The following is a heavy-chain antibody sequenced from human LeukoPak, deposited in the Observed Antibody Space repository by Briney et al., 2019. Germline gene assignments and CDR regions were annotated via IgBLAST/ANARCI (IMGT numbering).Heavy chain of an antibody. D-gene: IGHD2-8*01. CDR2: ISAYNGNT. Sequence: ASVKVSCKASGYTFTSYGISWVRQAPGQGLEWMVWISAYNGNTNYAQKLQGRVTMTTDTSTSTAYMELRSLRSDDTAVYYCARATHCTNGVCYEWFDPWGQGTLVTVSS. V-gene: IGHV1-18*01. CDR1: GYTFTSYG. CDR3: ARATHCTNGVCYEWFDP. J-gene: IGHJ5*02.